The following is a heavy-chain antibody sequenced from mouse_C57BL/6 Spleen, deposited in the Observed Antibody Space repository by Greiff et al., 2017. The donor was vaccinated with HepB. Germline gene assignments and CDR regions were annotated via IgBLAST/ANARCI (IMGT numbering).Heavy chain of an antibody. CDR2: INPNNGGT. J-gene: IGHJ3*01. CDR3: ALTYYGSSSWFAY. CDR1: GYTFTDYY. Sequence: VQLQQSGPELVKPGASVKISSKASGYTFTDYYMNWVKQSHGKSLEWIGDINPNNGGTSYNQKFKGKATLTVDKSSSTAYMELRSLPSEDSAVYYCALTYYGSSSWFAYWGQGTLVTVSA. D-gene: IGHD1-1*01. V-gene: IGHV1-26*01.